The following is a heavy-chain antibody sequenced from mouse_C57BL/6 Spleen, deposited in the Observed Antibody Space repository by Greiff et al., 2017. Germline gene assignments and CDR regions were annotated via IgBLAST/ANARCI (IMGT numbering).Heavy chain of an antibody. Sequence: EVQRVESGGGLVQPGGSMKLSCAASGFTFSDAWMDWVRQSPEKGLEWVAEIRNKANNHATYYAESVKGRFTSSRDDSKSSVYLQMNSLRAEDTGIYCCTRHDLAYYAMDYWGQGTSVTVSS. J-gene: IGHJ4*01. D-gene: IGHD2-13*01. CDR3: TRHDLAYYAMDY. CDR1: GFTFSDAW. CDR2: IRNKANNHAT. V-gene: IGHV6-6*01.